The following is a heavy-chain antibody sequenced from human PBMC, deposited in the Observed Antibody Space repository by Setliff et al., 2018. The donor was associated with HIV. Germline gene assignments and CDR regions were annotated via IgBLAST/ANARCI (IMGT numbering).Heavy chain of an antibody. CDR1: GGSFSAYY. Sequence: PSETLSLTCAVYGGSFSAYYWSWIRQTPGKGLEWIGEINHSGSTNYNPSLKSRVTISVDTSKNQFSLKLNSVTAADTAVYYCARDGGSSTWGSGAFDVWGQGTVVTVSS. J-gene: IGHJ3*01. V-gene: IGHV4-34*01. CDR3: ARDGGSSTWGSGAFDV. CDR2: INHSGST. D-gene: IGHD7-27*01.